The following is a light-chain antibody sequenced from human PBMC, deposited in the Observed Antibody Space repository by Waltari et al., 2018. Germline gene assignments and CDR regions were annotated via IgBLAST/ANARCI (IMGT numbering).Light chain of an antibody. J-gene: IGKJ1*01. V-gene: IGKV3-11*01. CDR3: QQRSNWRRT. Sequence: EIVLTQSPATLSLSPGERATLSCRASQSVSSYLAWYQQKPGQAPRRLIYDASNRATGIPARFSGSGSGTDFTLTISSLEPEDFAVYYCQQRSNWRRTFGQGTKVEIK. CDR1: QSVSSY. CDR2: DAS.